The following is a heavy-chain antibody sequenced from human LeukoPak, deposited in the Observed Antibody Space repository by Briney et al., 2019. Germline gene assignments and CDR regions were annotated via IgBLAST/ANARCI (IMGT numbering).Heavy chain of an antibody. V-gene: IGHV1-18*01. J-gene: IGHJ4*02. CDR2: INTYNGNT. D-gene: IGHD1-26*01. CDR3: ARDLVDGVGAPGAY. Sequence: ASVKVSCKASGYTFTNYGITWMRQAPGQGLEWMGWINTYNGNTNYAQKLQVRVTITTDTSTSTAYMELRSLRSDDTAVFYCARDLVDGVGAPGAYWGQGALVTVSS. CDR1: GYTFTNYG.